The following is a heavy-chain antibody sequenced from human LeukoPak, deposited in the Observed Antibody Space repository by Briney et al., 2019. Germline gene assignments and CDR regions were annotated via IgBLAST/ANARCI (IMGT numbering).Heavy chain of an antibody. CDR2: IIPSGHTT. Sequence: GGTLRLSCAASGFTFSSHGMNWVRQAPGKGLEWVSGIIPSGHTTYYADSVRGRFTISRDNSRNTLYLQMKSLRAEDTAVYYCAKDDRWLQFCCWGQGTLVTVSA. CDR3: AKDDRWLQFCC. V-gene: IGHV3-23*01. D-gene: IGHD5-24*01. CDR1: GFTFSSHG. J-gene: IGHJ4*02.